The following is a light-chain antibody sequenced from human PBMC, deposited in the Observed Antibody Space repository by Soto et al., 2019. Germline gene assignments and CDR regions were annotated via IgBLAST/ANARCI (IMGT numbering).Light chain of an antibody. CDR3: QQYGGSPRWA. V-gene: IGKV3-20*01. Sequence: EILLTQSPGTLSLSPGERATLSCRDSQSVISHYLAWYQPKPGKAPRLLXYGAYXXATGIPDRFSGSGSGTDSILTISRLEPEDFAVYFCQQYGGSPRWAFGQGTKVDIK. CDR1: QSVISHY. J-gene: IGKJ1*01. CDR2: GAY.